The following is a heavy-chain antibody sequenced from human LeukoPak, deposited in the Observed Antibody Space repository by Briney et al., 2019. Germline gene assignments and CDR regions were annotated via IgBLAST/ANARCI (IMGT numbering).Heavy chain of an antibody. CDR3: AKGSYYKGGAFDI. CDR1: GFTFSSYE. CDR2: ISSSGSTI. Sequence: GGSLRLSCAASGFTFSSYEMNWVRQAPGKGLEWVSYISSSGSTIYYADSVKGRFTISRDNSKNTLYLQMNSLRAEDTAVYYCAKGSYYKGGAFDIWGQGTMVTVSS. V-gene: IGHV3-48*03. D-gene: IGHD1-26*01. J-gene: IGHJ3*02.